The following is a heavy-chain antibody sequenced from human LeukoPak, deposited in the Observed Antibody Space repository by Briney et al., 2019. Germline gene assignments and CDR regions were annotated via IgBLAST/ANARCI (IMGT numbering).Heavy chain of an antibody. V-gene: IGHV4-59*01. CDR1: GGSISSYY. CDR3: AREGRETSYDY. D-gene: IGHD1-26*01. J-gene: IGHJ4*02. CDR2: IYYSGST. Sequence: PSETLSLTCTVSGGSISSYYWSWIRQPPGKGLEWIGYIYYSGSTNYNPSLKSRVTISVDTSKNQFSLKLSSVTAADTAVYYCAREGRETSYDYWGQGTLVTVSS.